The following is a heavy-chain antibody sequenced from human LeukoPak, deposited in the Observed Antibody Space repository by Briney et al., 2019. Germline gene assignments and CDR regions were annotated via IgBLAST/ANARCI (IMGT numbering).Heavy chain of an antibody. D-gene: IGHD2/OR15-2a*01. J-gene: IGHJ5*02. V-gene: IGHV3-7*01. CDR1: GFTFSTYW. CDR2: IKYDGSEK. Sequence: GGSLRLSCAASGFTFSTYWMAWVRQAPGKGLEWVANIKYDGSEKYYVDSVKGRFTISRDYAKNSLYLQMNSLRDEDTAVYYCARDLVIEPTGDWFHPWGQGTLVIVSS. CDR3: ARDLVIEPTGDWFHP.